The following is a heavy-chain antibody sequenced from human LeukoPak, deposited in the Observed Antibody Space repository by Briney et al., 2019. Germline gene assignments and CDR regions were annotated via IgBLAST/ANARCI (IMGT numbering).Heavy chain of an antibody. Sequence: GGSLRLSCAASGFTFSSYSMNWVRRAPGKGLEWVSYISSSSSTIYYADSVKGRFTISRDNAKNSLYLQMNSLRAEDTAVYYCARSSLLRVNYWGQGTLVTVSS. CDR2: ISSSSSTI. V-gene: IGHV3-48*01. CDR1: GFTFSSYS. D-gene: IGHD1-26*01. J-gene: IGHJ4*02. CDR3: ARSSLLRVNY.